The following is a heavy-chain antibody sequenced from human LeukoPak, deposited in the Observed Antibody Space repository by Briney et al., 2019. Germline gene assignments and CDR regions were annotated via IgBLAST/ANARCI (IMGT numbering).Heavy chain of an antibody. J-gene: IGHJ4*02. V-gene: IGHV3-9*01. CDR3: AKSLSYGYYFDY. CDR2: ISWNSGSI. CDR1: GFTFDDYA. D-gene: IGHD1-26*01. Sequence: PGRSLRLSCAASGFTFDDYAMHWVRQAPGKGLEWVSGISWNSGSIGYADSVKGRFTISRDNAKNSLYLQMNSLRAEDTALYYCAKSLSYGYYFDYWGQGTLVTVSS.